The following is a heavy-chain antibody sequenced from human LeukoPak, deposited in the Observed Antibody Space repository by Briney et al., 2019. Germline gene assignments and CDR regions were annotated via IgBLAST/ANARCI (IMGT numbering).Heavy chain of an antibody. V-gene: IGHV3-66*01. J-gene: IGHJ4*02. CDR1: GFTVCDYY. D-gene: IGHD6-6*01. CDR2: IYRGGFT. Sequence: PGGSLRLSCAASGFTVCDYYMNWVRQAPGKGLEWVSVIYRGGFTYYADSVRGRFSISRDNSKNTLYLQMNSLRAEDTAVYYCARESFAARWDWGQGTLVTVSS. CDR3: ARESFAARWD.